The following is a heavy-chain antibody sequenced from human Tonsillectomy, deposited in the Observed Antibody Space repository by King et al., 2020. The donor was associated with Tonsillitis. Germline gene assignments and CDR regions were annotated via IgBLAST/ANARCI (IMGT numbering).Heavy chain of an antibody. V-gene: IGHV3-9*01. CDR1: GFTFDDYA. J-gene: IGHJ6*02. CDR3: AKSDSSGYYLYYYYYGMDV. CDR2: ISWNSGSI. D-gene: IGHD3-22*01. Sequence: VQLVESGGGLVQPGRSLRLSCAASGFTFDDYAMHWVRQAPGKGLEWVSGISWNSGSIGYADSVKGRFTISRDNAKNSLYLQMNSLRAEETALYYCAKSDSSGYYLYYYYYGMDVWGQGTTVTVSS.